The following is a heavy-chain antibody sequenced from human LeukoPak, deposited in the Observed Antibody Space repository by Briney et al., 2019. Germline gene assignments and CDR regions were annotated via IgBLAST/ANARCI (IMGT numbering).Heavy chain of an antibody. CDR2: ISSSGST. Sequence: PSETLSLTCTVSGDSISSGDYYWSWIRQPAGKGLEWIGRISSSGSTNYNPSLKSRVTISVDTSKNQFSLKLSSVTAADTAVYFCARGPYSYDSSGAFDIWGQGTMITVSS. CDR1: GDSISSGDYY. J-gene: IGHJ3*02. CDR3: ARGPYSYDSSGAFDI. D-gene: IGHD3-22*01. V-gene: IGHV4-61*02.